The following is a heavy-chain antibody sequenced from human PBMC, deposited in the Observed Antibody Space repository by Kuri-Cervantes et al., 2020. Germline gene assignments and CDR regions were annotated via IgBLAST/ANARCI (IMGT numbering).Heavy chain of an antibody. V-gene: IGHV3-7*01. CDR1: GFTFNYYW. J-gene: IGHJ4*02. D-gene: IGHD3-3*01. CDR2: IKHDGSEK. CDR3: ATRILRRYYGEDY. Sequence: GESLKISCAASGFTFNYYWMTWVRQAPGKGLEWVANIKHDGSEKYYVDSVKGRFTISRDNAKNSLDLQMNSLRAEDTAVYYCATRILRRYYGEDYWGQGTLVTVSS.